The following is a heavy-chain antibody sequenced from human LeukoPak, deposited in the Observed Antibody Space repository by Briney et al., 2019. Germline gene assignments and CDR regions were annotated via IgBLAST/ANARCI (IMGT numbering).Heavy chain of an antibody. J-gene: IGHJ4*02. CDR3: ARYCGGGSCQYYFDY. D-gene: IGHD2-15*01. V-gene: IGHV4-34*01. CDR2: INHSGST. Sequence: SETLSLTCAVYGGSFSGYYWSWIRQPPGKGLEWIGEINHSGSTNYNPSLKSRVTISVDTSKNQFSLKLSSVTAADTAMYYCARYCGGGSCQYYFDYWGQGTLVTVSS. CDR1: GGSFSGYY.